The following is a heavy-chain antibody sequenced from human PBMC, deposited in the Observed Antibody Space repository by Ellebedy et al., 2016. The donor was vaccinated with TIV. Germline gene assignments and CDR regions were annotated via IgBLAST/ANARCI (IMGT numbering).Heavy chain of an antibody. CDR1: GASLSSSPYY. J-gene: IGHJ5*02. V-gene: IGHV4-39*01. CDR2: VFYGGST. D-gene: IGHD2-2*02. CDR3: ARAGVVVPPPIHEDNYFGP. Sequence: SETLSLXCTVSGASLSSSPYYWGWIRQPPGQGLEWIGSVFYGGSTYYNPSLKSRVTMSADTSKNQFSLKLSSVTAADTALYYCARAGVVVPPPIHEDNYFGPWGQGTLVTVSS.